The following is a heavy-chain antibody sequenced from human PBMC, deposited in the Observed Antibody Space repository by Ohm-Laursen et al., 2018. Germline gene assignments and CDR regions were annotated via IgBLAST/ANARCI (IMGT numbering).Heavy chain of an antibody. CDR1: GSTFSSYE. V-gene: IGHV3-48*03. CDR3: ARGYGGYAPPVDV. D-gene: IGHD2-2*01. Sequence: GSLRLSCAATGSTFSSYEMNWVRQAPGKGLEWVSYISSSGSTIYYADSVKGRFTISRDNAKNSLYLQMNSLRAEDTAVYYCARGYGGYAPPVDVWGQGTTVTVSS. CDR2: ISSSGSTI. J-gene: IGHJ6*02.